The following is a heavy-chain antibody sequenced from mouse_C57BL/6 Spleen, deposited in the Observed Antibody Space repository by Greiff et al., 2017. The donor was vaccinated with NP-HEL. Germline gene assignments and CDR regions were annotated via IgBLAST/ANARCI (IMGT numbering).Heavy chain of an antibody. CDR2: ISDGGSYT. V-gene: IGHV5-4*01. CDR3: ARETMITHYFDY. CDR1: GFTFSSYA. D-gene: IGHD2-4*01. J-gene: IGHJ2*01. Sequence: EVQRVESGRGLVKPGGSLKLSCAASGFTFSSYAMSWVRQTPEKRLEWVATISDGGSYTYYPDNVKGRFTISRDNAKNNLYLQMSHLKSEDTAMYYCARETMITHYFDYWGQGTTLTVSS.